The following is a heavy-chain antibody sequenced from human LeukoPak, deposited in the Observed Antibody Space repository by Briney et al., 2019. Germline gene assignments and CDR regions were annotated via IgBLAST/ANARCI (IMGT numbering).Heavy chain of an antibody. V-gene: IGHV3-23*01. D-gene: IGHD3-10*01. CDR3: ARGFMVRGRTNYGMDV. Sequence: PGGSLRLSCAGSGFTFSSSAMSWVRRAPGKGLEWLSTISNSGDNTYYADSVKGRFTISRDNSKNTLSLQMNSLRAEDTAVYYCARGFMVRGRTNYGMDVWGQGTTVTVSS. CDR1: GFTFSSSA. J-gene: IGHJ6*02. CDR2: ISNSGDNT.